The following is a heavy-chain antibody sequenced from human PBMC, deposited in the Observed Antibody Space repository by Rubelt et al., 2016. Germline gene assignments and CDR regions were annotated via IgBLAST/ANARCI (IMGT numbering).Heavy chain of an antibody. CDR2: IIPIFGIA. V-gene: IGHV1-69*17. J-gene: IGHJ5*02. D-gene: IGHD3-22*01. Sequence: QVQLVQSGAEVKKPGSSVKVSCKASGGTFSSYAISWVRQAPGQGLEWMGGIIPIFGIANYPQKFQGRVTITADKSTCQAYMELSSLRSEDTAVYYCARDQHDSSGYPYNWFDPWGQGTLVTVSS. CDR3: ARDQHDSSGYPYNWFDP. CDR1: GGTFSSYA.